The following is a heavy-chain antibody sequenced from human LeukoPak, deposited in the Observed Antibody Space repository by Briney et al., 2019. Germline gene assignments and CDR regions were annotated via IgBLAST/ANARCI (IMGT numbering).Heavy chain of an antibody. CDR1: GGSTSSRSDY. Sequence: PSETLSLTCTVSGGSTSSRSDYWGWVRQPPGKGLEWIASISSSGSTYYNPSLKSRVSISVDSFRNQFSLKLSSVTAADTAVYYCARRRVLPPDVPDRADYYLDVWGKGTAVTVSS. D-gene: IGHD2-2*01. J-gene: IGHJ6*03. CDR2: ISSSGST. CDR3: ARRRVLPPDVPDRADYYLDV. V-gene: IGHV4-39*01.